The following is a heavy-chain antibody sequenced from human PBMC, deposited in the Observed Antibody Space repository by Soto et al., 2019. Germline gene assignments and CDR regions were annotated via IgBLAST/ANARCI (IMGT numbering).Heavy chain of an antibody. CDR3: ARDPQYCSSTSCYNYYYYGMDV. Sequence: QVQLVQSGAEVKKPGASVKVSCKASGYTFTSYGISWVRQAPGQGLEGMGWISAYNGNTNYAQKLQGRVTMTTDTSTSTAYMELRSLRSDDTAVYYCARDPQYCSSTSCYNYYYYGMDVWGQGTTVTVSS. J-gene: IGHJ6*02. D-gene: IGHD2-2*02. CDR2: ISAYNGNT. CDR1: GYTFTSYG. V-gene: IGHV1-18*01.